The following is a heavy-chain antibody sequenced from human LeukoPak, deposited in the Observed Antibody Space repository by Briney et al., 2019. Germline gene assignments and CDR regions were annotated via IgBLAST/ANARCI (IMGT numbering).Heavy chain of an antibody. Sequence: GGSLRLSCAASGFTFGTYGMSWVRQAPGKGLEWVSAISGSGGRIYYADSVKGRFTMSRDNSKNTLSLQMNSLRAEDTALYYCAKDKLGAGGQSDYWGQGTLVTVSS. CDR2: ISGSGGRI. J-gene: IGHJ4*02. CDR1: GFTFGTYG. D-gene: IGHD6-13*01. CDR3: AKDKLGAGGQSDY. V-gene: IGHV3-23*01.